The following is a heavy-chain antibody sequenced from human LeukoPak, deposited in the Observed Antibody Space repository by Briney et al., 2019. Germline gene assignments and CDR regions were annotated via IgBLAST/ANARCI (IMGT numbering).Heavy chain of an antibody. J-gene: IGHJ4*02. CDR2: ISYDGSNK. Sequence: GGSLRLSCAASGFTFSSYAMHWVRQAPGKGLEWVAVISYDGSNKYYADSVKGRFTISRDNSKNTLYLQMNSLRAEDTAVYYCARDLDRYSSSSGAPTFDYWGQGTLVTVSS. CDR3: ARDLDRYSSSSGAPTFDY. V-gene: IGHV3-30-3*01. CDR1: GFTFSSYA. D-gene: IGHD6-6*01.